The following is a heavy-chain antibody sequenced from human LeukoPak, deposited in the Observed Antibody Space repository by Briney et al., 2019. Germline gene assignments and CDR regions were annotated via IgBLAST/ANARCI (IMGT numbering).Heavy chain of an antibody. Sequence: SETLSLTCAASGGSVTTNNLWTWFRQPPGKGLEWIGEVHLDGRTNYNPSLKSRLVMSADLPENHISLKLTSVTAADTDVYYCAREGGFYRPLDYSGQGTLVTVSS. V-gene: IGHV4-4*02. CDR1: GGSVTTNNL. CDR3: AREGGFYRPLDY. D-gene: IGHD1-26*01. CDR2: VHLDGRT. J-gene: IGHJ4*02.